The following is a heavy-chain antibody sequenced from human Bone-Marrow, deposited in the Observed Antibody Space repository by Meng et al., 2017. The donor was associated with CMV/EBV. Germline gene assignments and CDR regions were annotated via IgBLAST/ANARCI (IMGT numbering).Heavy chain of an antibody. CDR3: ARRGDYSSSWMYFDF. V-gene: IGHV3-30*04. D-gene: IGHD6-6*01. J-gene: IGHJ4*02. CDR2: IAYDGNNK. Sequence: SGFTFSKVAMDCVRPTPCEGLEWVAVIAYDGNNKYYADSGKGRFTISRDNSKSTLFLQMNSPRSEDTAVYYCARRGDYSSSWMYFDFWGQGTLVTVSS. CDR1: GFTFSKVA.